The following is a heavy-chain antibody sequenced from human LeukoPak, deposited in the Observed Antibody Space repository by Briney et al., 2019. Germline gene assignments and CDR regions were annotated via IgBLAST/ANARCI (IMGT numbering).Heavy chain of an antibody. CDR1: GYTFTSYV. V-gene: IGHV1-3*01. CDR2: ISAGNGNT. D-gene: IGHD2-8*01. J-gene: IGHJ1*01. Sequence: ASVKVSCKASGYTFTSYVMHWVRQAPGQRLEWMGWISAGNGNTKYSQKFQGRVTFTRDTSASTAYMELSSLRSEDTAVYYCARPTYCTNGVCPEYFQHWGQGTLVTVSS. CDR3: ARPTYCTNGVCPEYFQH.